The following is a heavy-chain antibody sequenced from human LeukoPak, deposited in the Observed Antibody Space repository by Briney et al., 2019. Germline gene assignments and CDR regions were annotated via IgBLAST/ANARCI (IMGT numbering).Heavy chain of an antibody. CDR2: IYTSGST. D-gene: IGHD2-2*01. Sequence: SQTLSLTCTVSGGSISSGSYYWSWIRQPGGKGLEWIGRIYTSGSTNYSPSLKSRFTISVDTSKNHLSLKLSSVTAADTAVYYCARARSSTDLHWFDPSGQGTLVTVSS. V-gene: IGHV4-61*02. CDR1: GGSISSGSYY. CDR3: ARARSSTDLHWFDP. J-gene: IGHJ5*02.